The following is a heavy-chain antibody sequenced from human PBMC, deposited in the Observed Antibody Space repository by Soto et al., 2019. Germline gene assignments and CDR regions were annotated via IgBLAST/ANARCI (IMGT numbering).Heavy chain of an antibody. D-gene: IGHD4-17*01. Sequence: QVQLVESGGGVVQPGRSLRLSCAASGFTFSDYGMYWVRQAPGKGLEWVAMIWYDGSRQFYADFVKGRFTVSRDNSKNTLYLQMNSLRAEDTAVYYCERVGYGDYRKYFDYWGQGTLVTVSS. CDR1: GFTFSDYG. V-gene: IGHV3-33*01. CDR3: ERVGYGDYRKYFDY. CDR2: IWYDGSRQ. J-gene: IGHJ4*02.